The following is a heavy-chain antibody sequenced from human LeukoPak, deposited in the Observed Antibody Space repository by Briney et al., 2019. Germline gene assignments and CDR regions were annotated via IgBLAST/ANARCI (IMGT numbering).Heavy chain of an antibody. J-gene: IGHJ4*02. D-gene: IGHD3-9*01. CDR3: ARVRHYDILTGYYVTYFDY. CDR1: GGSISSGGYS. CDR2: IYHSGST. Sequence: PSKTLSLTCAVSGGSISSGGYSWSWIRQPPGKGLEWIGYIYHSGSTYYNPSLKSRVTISVDRSKNQFSLKLSSVTAADTAVYYCARVRHYDILTGYYVTYFDYWGQGTLVTVSS. V-gene: IGHV4-30-2*01.